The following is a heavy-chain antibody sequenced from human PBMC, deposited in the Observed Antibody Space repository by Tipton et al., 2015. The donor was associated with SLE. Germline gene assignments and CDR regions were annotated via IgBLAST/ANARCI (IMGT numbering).Heavy chain of an antibody. CDR1: GFTFSSYG. J-gene: IGHJ5*01. D-gene: IGHD3-10*01. CDR2: ISYDGSNK. V-gene: IGHV3-30*19. Sequence: SLRLSCAASGFTFSSYGMHWVRQAPGKGLEWVAVISYDGSNKYYADSVKGRFTISRDNSKNTLYLQMNSLRAEDTAVYYCARDKGSASAPTLFPLVSW. CDR3: ARDKGSASAPTLFPLVS.